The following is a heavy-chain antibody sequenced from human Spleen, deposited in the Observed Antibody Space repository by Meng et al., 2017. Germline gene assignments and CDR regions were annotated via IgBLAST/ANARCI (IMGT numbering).Heavy chain of an antibody. J-gene: IGHJ3*02. D-gene: IGHD1-26*01. CDR3: ASASSGSYHLDVFDI. CDR2: IYHSGST. CDR1: GYSISSGCF. V-gene: IGHV4-38-2*02. Sequence: GSLRLSCTVSGYSISSGCFWGWIRQPPGKGLEWIGSIYHSGSTYYNPSLKSRVTISVDTSKNQFSLKLSSVTAADTAVYYCASASSGSYHLDVFDIWGQGTMVTVSS.